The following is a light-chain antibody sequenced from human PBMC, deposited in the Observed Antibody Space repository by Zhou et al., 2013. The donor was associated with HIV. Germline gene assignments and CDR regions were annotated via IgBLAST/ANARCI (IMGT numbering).Light chain of an antibody. V-gene: IGKV3-11*01. J-gene: IGKJ5*01. CDR2: DAS. CDR1: QSLGSN. Sequence: EIVMTQSPGTLSVSPGERATLSCRASQSLGSNLAWYQQKTGQAPRLLIYDASNRATGIPARFSGSGSGTDFTLTISSLEPEDFAVYYCQQRSNWPPITFGQGTRLEIK. CDR3: QQRSNWPPIT.